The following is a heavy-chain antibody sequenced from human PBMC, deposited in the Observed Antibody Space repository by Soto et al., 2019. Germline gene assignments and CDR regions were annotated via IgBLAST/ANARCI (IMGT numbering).Heavy chain of an antibody. D-gene: IGHD3-22*01. CDR1: GFTFSSYA. CDR2: ISGSGGST. Sequence: GGSLRLSCAASGFTFSSYAMSWVRQAPGKGLEWVSAISGSGGSTYYADSVKGRFTISRDNSKNTLYLQMNSLRAEDTAVYYCAKSVQDDYYDSSGYDLFDYWGQGTLVTVS. V-gene: IGHV3-23*01. CDR3: AKSVQDDYYDSSGYDLFDY. J-gene: IGHJ4*02.